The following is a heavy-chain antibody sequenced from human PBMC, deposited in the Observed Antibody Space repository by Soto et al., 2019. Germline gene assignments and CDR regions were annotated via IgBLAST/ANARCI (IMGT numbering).Heavy chain of an antibody. CDR1: GFSLSNARMG. V-gene: IGHV2-26*02. CDR3: ARTVARMDLDY. CDR2: IFWTDET. D-gene: IGHD5-12*01. Sequence: QVTLKESGPVLVKPTETLTLTCTVSGFSLSNARMGVSWIRQPPGKALEWLAHIFWTDETAYTTSLNTRLTISKDTSKSQVVLTMANMEPADTATYYCARTVARMDLDYWGQGTLVTVSS. J-gene: IGHJ4*02.